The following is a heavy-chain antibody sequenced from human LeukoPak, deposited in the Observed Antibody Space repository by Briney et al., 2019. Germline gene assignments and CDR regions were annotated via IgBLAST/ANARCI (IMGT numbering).Heavy chain of an antibody. Sequence: SETLSLTCAVYGGSFSGYYWSWIRQPPGKGLEWIGETNHSGSTNYNPSLKSRVTISVDTSKNQFSLKLSSVTAVDTAVYYCARGVVGATGDAFDIWGQGTMVTVSS. J-gene: IGHJ3*02. D-gene: IGHD1-26*01. CDR2: TNHSGST. CDR3: ARGVVGATGDAFDI. CDR1: GGSFSGYY. V-gene: IGHV4-34*01.